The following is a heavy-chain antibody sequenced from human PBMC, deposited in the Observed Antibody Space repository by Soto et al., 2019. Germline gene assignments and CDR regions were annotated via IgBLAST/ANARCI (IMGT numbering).Heavy chain of an antibody. CDR2: IYYSGSN. J-gene: IGHJ4*02. CDR1: GGSISSGGYY. CDR3: ARVGIERTLDY. V-gene: IGHV4-31*03. D-gene: IGHD7-27*01. Sequence: PSETLSLTCTVSGGSISSGGYYWSWIRQHPGKGLEWIGYIYYSGSNYYNPSLKSRVTISVDTSKNQFSLKLSSVTAADTAVYYCARVGIERTLDYWGQGTLVTVSS.